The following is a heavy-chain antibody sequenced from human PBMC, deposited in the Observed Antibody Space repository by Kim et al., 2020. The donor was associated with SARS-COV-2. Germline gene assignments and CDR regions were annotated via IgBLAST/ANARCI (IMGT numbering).Heavy chain of an antibody. CDR3: ARNGYAATYYDILTGYYPPSYYYYGMDV. D-gene: IGHD3-9*01. J-gene: IGHJ6*02. Sequence: ASVKVSCKASGYTFTSYDINWVRQATGQGLEWMGWMNPNSGNTGYAQKFQGRVTMTRNTSISTAYMELSSLRSEDTAVYYCARNGYAATYYDILTGYYPPSYYYYGMDVWGQGTTVTVSS. CDR1: GYTFTSYD. V-gene: IGHV1-8*01. CDR2: MNPNSGNT.